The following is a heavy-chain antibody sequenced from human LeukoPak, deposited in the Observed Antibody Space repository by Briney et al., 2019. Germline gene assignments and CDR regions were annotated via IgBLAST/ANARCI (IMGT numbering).Heavy chain of an antibody. CDR3: ARDPDYGGKLDY. D-gene: IGHD4-23*01. V-gene: IGHV3-30-3*01. CDR1: GFTFSSHA. J-gene: IGHJ4*02. CDR2: ISYDGSNK. Sequence: PGGSLRLSCAASGFTFSSHAMHWVRQAPGKGLEWVAVISYDGSNKYYADSVKGRFTISRDNSKNTLYLQMNSLRAEDTAVYYCARDPDYGGKLDYWGQGTLVTVSS.